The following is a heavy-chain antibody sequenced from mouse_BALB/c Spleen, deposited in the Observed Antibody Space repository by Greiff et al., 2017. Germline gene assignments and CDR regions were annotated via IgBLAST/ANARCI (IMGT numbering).Heavy chain of an antibody. CDR3: ASYYYGSSEVDY. D-gene: IGHD1-1*01. Sequence: DVQLQESGAELVKPGASVKLSCTASGFNIKDTYMHWVQQRPEQGLEWIGRIDPANGNTKYDPKFQGKATITADTSSNTAYLQLSSLTSEDTAVYYCASYYYGSSEVDYWGQGTTLTVSS. CDR2: IDPANGNT. J-gene: IGHJ2*01. V-gene: IGHV14-3*02. CDR1: GFNIKDTY.